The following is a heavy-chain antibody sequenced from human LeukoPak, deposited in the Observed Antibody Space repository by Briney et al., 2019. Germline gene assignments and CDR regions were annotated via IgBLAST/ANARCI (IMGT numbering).Heavy chain of an antibody. CDR2: ISYDGSNK. CDR1: GFTFSSYA. Sequence: GGSLRLSCAASGFTFSSYAMHWVRQAPGKGLEWVAVISYDGSNKYYADSVKGRFTISRDNSKNTLYLQMNSLRAEDTAVYYCARDGGAAAANFDYWGQGTLVTVSS. J-gene: IGHJ4*02. CDR3: ARDGGAAAANFDY. V-gene: IGHV3-30-3*01. D-gene: IGHD6-13*01.